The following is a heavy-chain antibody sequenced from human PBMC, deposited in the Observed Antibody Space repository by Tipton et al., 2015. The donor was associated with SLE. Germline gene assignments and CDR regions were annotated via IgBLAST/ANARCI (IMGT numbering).Heavy chain of an antibody. V-gene: IGHV1-18*01. CDR1: GGTFSSYT. D-gene: IGHD1-26*01. CDR3: ARSLVGATYYYYYYMDV. J-gene: IGHJ6*03. Sequence: QLVQSGAEVKRPGSSVKVSCKASGGTFSSYTISWVRQAPGQGLEWMGWISAYNGNTNYAQKLQGRVTMTTDTSTSTAYMELRSLRSDDTAVYYCARSLVGATYYYYYYMDVWGKGTTVTVSS. CDR2: ISAYNGNT.